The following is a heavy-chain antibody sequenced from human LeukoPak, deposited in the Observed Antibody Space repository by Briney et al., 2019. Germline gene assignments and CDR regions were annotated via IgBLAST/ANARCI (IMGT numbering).Heavy chain of an antibody. CDR2: IRSKANSYAA. V-gene: IGHV3-73*01. CDR3: TSGVVVVPAAMEDY. J-gene: IGHJ4*02. Sequence: GGSLKLSCAASGFTFSGSAMHWVRQASGKGLEWVGRIRSKANSYAAEYAESVKGRFTISRDDSKNTAYLQMNSPKTEDTAVYYCTSGVVVVPAAMEDYWGQGTLVTVSS. CDR1: GFTFSGSA. D-gene: IGHD2-2*01.